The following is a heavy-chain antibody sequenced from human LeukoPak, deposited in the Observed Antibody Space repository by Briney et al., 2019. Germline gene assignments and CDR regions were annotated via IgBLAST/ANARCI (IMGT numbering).Heavy chain of an antibody. CDR2: IIPIFGTA. Sequence: GASVKVSCKASGGTFSSYAISWVQQALGQGLNGMGRIIPIFGTANYAQEFQGRVTITTDESTSTAYMELSSLRSEDTAVYYCARGSFNYYDSSGYIAEYFQHWGQGTLVTVSS. V-gene: IGHV1-69*05. D-gene: IGHD3-22*01. CDR1: GGTFSSYA. J-gene: IGHJ1*01. CDR3: ARGSFNYYDSSGYIAEYFQH.